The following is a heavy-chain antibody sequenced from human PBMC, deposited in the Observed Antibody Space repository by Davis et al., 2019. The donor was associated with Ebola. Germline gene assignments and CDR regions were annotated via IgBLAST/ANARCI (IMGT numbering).Heavy chain of an antibody. D-gene: IGHD3-10*01. CDR2: IKEDGSEK. CDR3: ARDVGVEFDH. CDR1: GLSISLYW. V-gene: IGHV3-7*03. Sequence: GGSLRLSCAASGLSISLYWMTWVRQAPGKGLEWVANIKEDGSEKHYVDSVKGRFTISRDNAKNSLYLQMNSLRADDTAVYYCARDVGVEFDHWGQGTRVTVSS. J-gene: IGHJ4*02.